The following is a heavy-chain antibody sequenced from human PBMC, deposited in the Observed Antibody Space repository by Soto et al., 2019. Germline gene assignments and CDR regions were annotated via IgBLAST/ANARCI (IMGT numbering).Heavy chain of an antibody. CDR2: INHSGST. D-gene: IGHD2-15*01. J-gene: IGHJ5*02. V-gene: IGHV4-34*01. Sequence: PSETLSLTCAVYGGSFSGYYWSWIRQPPGKGLEWIGEINHSGSTNYNPSLKSRVTISVDTSKNQFSLKLSSVTAADTAVYYCARGPPYCSGGSCYTATNWFDPWGQGTLVTVSS. CDR1: GGSFSGYY. CDR3: ARGPPYCSGGSCYTATNWFDP.